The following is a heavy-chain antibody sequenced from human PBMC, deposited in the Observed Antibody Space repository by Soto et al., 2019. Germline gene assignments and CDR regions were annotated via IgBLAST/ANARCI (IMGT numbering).Heavy chain of an antibody. J-gene: IGHJ4*02. Sequence: QVQLQESGPGLVKPSETLSLTCQVSGASVGGHYWSWIRQPPGKGLEWIGFVDYTGSTKTNPVLKSRVTISIDTSNNQFSLRLRSVTAADTAVYFCARRNYFESSGYNHFDYWGQGILVTVSS. CDR3: ARRNYFESSGYNHFDY. D-gene: IGHD3-22*01. V-gene: IGHV4-59*02. CDR1: GASVGGHY. CDR2: VDYTGST.